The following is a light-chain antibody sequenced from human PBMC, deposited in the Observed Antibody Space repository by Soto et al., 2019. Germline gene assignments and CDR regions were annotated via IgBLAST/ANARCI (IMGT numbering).Light chain of an antibody. Sequence: QSVLTQPASVSGSPGQSITISCTGTSSDVGGYNYVSWYQQHPVKAPKLMIYEVSNRPSGVSNRFSGSKSGNTASLTISGLQAEDEADYYCISYTSSKTLLFGGGTKLTVL. CDR2: EVS. J-gene: IGLJ3*02. V-gene: IGLV2-14*01. CDR1: SSDVGGYNY. CDR3: ISYTSSKTLL.